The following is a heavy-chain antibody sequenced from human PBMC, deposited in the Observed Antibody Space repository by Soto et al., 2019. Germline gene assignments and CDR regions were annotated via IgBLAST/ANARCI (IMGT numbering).Heavy chain of an antibody. V-gene: IGHV1-69*06. CDR2: IIPIFGTA. D-gene: IGHD3-22*01. CDR3: ARGSDYYDSSGSYGAFDI. CDR1: GGTFSSYA. Sequence: QVQLVQSGAEVKKPGSSVNVSCKASGGTFSSYAISWVRQAPGQGLEWMGGIIPIFGTANYAQKFQGRVTITADKSTSTAYMELSSLRSEDTAVYYCARGSDYYDSSGSYGAFDIWGQGTMVTVSS. J-gene: IGHJ3*02.